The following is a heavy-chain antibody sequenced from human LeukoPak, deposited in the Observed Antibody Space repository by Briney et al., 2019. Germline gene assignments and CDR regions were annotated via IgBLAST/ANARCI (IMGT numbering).Heavy chain of an antibody. Sequence: GGSLRLSCEASGLSFGDYTMHWVRQPPGKGLEWVSLISRNGAATKYADSVKGRFTISRDNAKNSLYLQMNSLRAEDTAVYYCARADSSIAARLSRSSIFNYYYNMDVWGKGTTVTVSS. CDR2: ISRNGAAT. V-gene: IGHV3-43*01. D-gene: IGHD6-6*01. CDR1: GLSFGDYT. J-gene: IGHJ6*03. CDR3: ARADSSIAARLSRSSIFNYYYNMDV.